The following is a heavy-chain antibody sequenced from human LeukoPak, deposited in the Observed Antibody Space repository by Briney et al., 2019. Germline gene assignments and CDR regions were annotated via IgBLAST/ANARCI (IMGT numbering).Heavy chain of an antibody. V-gene: IGHV3-74*01. D-gene: IGHD6-19*01. CDR1: GFTFSSYW. CDR3: ASGGRYSSGWYGYYFDY. Sequence: GGSLRLSCAASGFTFSSYWMHWVRQAPGKGLVWVPRINSDGSSTSYADSVKGRFTISRDNAKNTLYLQMNSLRAEDTAVYYCASGGRYSSGWYGYYFDYWGQGTLVTVSS. J-gene: IGHJ4*02. CDR2: INSDGSST.